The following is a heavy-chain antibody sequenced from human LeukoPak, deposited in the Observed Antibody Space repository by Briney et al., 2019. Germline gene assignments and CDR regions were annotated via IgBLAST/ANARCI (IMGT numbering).Heavy chain of an antibody. Sequence: GGSLRLSCAASGFTFSNAWMSWVRQAPGKGLEWVGCIKSKTDGGTTDYAAPVKGRFTISRDDSKNTLYPQMNSLKTEDTAVYYCTTAYSSGWYRDWYFDLWGRGTLVTVSS. CDR2: IKSKTDGGTT. CDR3: TTAYSSGWYRDWYFDL. D-gene: IGHD6-19*01. V-gene: IGHV3-15*01. CDR1: GFTFSNAW. J-gene: IGHJ2*01.